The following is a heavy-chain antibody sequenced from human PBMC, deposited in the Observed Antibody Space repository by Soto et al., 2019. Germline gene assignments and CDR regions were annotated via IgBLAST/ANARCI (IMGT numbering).Heavy chain of an antibody. CDR1: GFTFSNYE. V-gene: IGHV3-64*01. J-gene: IGHJ6*03. CDR3: ARRGYGCRWHNVYMDV. CDR2: ISNNGAHT. Sequence: EAQLVESGGGLVQPGGSLRLSCAASGFTFSNYEMHWVRQAPGKGLEYVSGISNNGAHTDYAKSVKGRFTISRDNSDNTLYLQMGSLRAEDIALCYCARRGYGCRWHNVYMDVWGKGTTVTVSS. D-gene: IGHD2-15*01.